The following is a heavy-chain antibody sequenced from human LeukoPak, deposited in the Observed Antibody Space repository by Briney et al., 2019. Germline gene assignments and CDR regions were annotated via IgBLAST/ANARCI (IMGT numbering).Heavy chain of an antibody. CDR2: IYSGGLT. J-gene: IGHJ4*02. Sequence: GGSLRLSCAASGFAVNTKFMNWVRQAPGKGVEWVSGIYSGGLTYYSDSVKGRFSIFRDNSKNTVYLQMNSLRAEDTAVYYCAKDEAAAGGGLDYWGQGTLVIVSS. V-gene: IGHV3-53*01. D-gene: IGHD6-13*01. CDR1: GFAVNTKF. CDR3: AKDEAAAGGGLDY.